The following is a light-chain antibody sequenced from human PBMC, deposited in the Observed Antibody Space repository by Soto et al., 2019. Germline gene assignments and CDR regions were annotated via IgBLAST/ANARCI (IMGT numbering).Light chain of an antibody. CDR2: EVT. V-gene: IGLV2-8*01. CDR3: SSYAGSNNFV. Sequence: SALTQPPSASGSPGQSVTISCTGTSSDVGTYKYVSWYQQHPGKAPKLMIYEVTKRPSGVPDRFSGSKSGNTASLTVSGLQAEDEADYYCSSYAGSNNFVFGTGTKATVL. CDR1: SSDVGTYKY. J-gene: IGLJ1*01.